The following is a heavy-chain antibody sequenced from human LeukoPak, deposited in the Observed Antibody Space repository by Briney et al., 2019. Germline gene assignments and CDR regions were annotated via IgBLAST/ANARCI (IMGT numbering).Heavy chain of an antibody. CDR2: IIPILGTA. CDR3: ARGTVVPAAGPGRYDHYVMDV. CDR1: GGTFRSYV. D-gene: IGHD2-2*01. V-gene: IGHV1-69*01. J-gene: IGHJ6*02. Sequence: GSSVKVSCKASGGTFRSYVISWVRQAPGQGLEWMGGIIPILGTANYAQKFQGRVTITADESTSTAYMELSSLRSEDTAVYYCARGTVVPAAGPGRYDHYVMDVWGQGTTVTVSS.